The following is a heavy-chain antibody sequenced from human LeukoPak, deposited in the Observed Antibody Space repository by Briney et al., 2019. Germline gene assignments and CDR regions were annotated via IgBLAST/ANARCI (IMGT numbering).Heavy chain of an antibody. V-gene: IGHV4-34*01. CDR1: GGSFSGYY. CDR2: INHSGST. CDR3: ARHVVITSMDV. J-gene: IGHJ6*02. D-gene: IGHD3-22*01. Sequence: SEALSLTCAVYGGSFSGYYWSWIRQPPGKGLEWIGEINHSGSTNYNPSLKSRVTISVDTSKNQFSLKLSSVTAADTAVYYCARHVVITSMDVWGQGTTVTVSS.